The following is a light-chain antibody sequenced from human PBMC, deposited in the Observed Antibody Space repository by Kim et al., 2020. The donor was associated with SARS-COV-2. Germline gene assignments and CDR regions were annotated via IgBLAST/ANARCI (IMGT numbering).Light chain of an antibody. V-gene: IGLV3-19*01. Sequence: ALGQTVKIPCQGDSLRSYYASWYQQKPGQAPILVIYGRNNRPSGIPDRFSGSSSVNTASLTITGAQAEDEADYYCNSRDSTGKRWVFGTGTKVTVL. J-gene: IGLJ1*01. CDR1: SLRSYY. CDR2: GRN. CDR3: NSRDSTGKRWV.